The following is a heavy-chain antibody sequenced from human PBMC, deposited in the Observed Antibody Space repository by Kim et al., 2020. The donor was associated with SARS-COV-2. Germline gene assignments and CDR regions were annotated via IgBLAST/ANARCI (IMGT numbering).Heavy chain of an antibody. CDR2: IYSTGST. Sequence: SETLSLTCTVSGGSISSSSFYWGWIRQPPGKGLEWIGSIYSTGSTYYNPSLKSRVTISVDTSKNQFSLNLSSVTAADTAVYYCACLQYTSSWSDYWGQGTLVTVSS. D-gene: IGHD6-13*01. V-gene: IGHV4-39*01. CDR3: ACLQYTSSWSDY. J-gene: IGHJ4*02. CDR1: GGSISSSSFY.